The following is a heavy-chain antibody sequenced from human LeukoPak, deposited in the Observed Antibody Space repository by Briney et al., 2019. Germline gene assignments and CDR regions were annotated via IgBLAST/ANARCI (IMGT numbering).Heavy chain of an antibody. CDR2: ISSSSSTI. J-gene: IGHJ4*02. V-gene: IGHV3-48*02. Sequence: GGSLRLSCAASGFTVSSDYMNWVRQAPGKGLEWVSYISSSSSTIYYADSVKGRFTVSRDNAKNSLYLQMNSLRDEDTAVYYCARDLHSGDHTFDYWGQGTLVTVSS. CDR1: GFTVSSDY. CDR3: ARDLHSGDHTFDY. D-gene: IGHD1-26*01.